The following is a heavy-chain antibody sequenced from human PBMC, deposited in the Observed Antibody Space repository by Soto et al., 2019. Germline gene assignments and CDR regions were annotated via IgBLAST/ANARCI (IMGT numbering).Heavy chain of an antibody. Sequence: GGSLRLSCGVSGFTFGSFWRGWVRQAPGKGLEWVANINQDGSEKYYVDSVKGRFTISRDNPRNSLYLQMDSLRVEDTAVYFCARQIRGLTPNWFDPWGQGTLVTVSS. CDR1: GFTFGSFW. V-gene: IGHV3-7*01. CDR2: INQDGSEK. J-gene: IGHJ5*02. CDR3: ARQIRGLTPNWFDP.